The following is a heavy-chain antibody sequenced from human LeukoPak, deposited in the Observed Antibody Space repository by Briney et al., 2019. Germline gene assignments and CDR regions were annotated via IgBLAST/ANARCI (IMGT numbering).Heavy chain of an antibody. J-gene: IGHJ4*02. V-gene: IGHV3-74*01. CDR2: IKTHGSIT. D-gene: IGHD2-21*02. CDR3: ARDGDAPMTDFDY. CDR1: GFTFSSYW. Sequence: GGSLRLSCAASGFTFSSYWMCWVRQDPGKGLAWVSCIKTHGSITAYAGSVKGRFTISRDNAKNTLYLQMNSLRADDTAVYYCARDGDAPMTDFDYWGQGTLVTVSS.